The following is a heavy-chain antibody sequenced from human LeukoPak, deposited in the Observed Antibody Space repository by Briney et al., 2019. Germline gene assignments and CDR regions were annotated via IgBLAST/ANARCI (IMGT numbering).Heavy chain of an antibody. J-gene: IGHJ4*02. V-gene: IGHV3-49*04. CDR3: TRFTVVTPTDY. D-gene: IGHD4-23*01. CDR1: GFTFGDYA. Sequence: GGPLRLSCTASGFTFGDYAMSWVRQAPGKGLEWVGFIRSKAYGGTTEYAASVKGRFAISRDDSKSIAYLQMNSLKTEDTAVYYCTRFTVVTPTDYWGQGTLVTVSS. CDR2: IRSKAYGGTT.